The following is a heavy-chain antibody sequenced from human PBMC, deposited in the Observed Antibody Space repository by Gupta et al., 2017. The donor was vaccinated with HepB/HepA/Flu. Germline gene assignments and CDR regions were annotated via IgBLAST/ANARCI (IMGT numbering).Heavy chain of an antibody. CDR3: ARSVWRGYSKPNYYFYFMDV. J-gene: IGHJ6*03. CDR2: IKEDGSEK. D-gene: IGHD3-3*01. CDR1: GFTFNSYW. Sequence: EVQLVESGGGLVQPGGSLRLSCAASGFTFNSYWMSWVRQAPGKGLEWVASIKEDGSEKYYGDSVKGRFTMSRDNAKNSLYLQMNSLRAEDTAVYFCARSVWRGYSKPNYYFYFMDVWGKGTT. V-gene: IGHV3-7*01.